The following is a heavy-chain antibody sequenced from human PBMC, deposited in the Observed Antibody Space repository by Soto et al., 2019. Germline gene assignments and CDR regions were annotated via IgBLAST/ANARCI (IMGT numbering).Heavy chain of an antibody. CDR3: ARGSEPAYSSWYVNGDY. Sequence: QVQHVQSGAEVKKPGASVKVSCKASGYTFTSYAIHWVRQAPGQRPEWMGWINAGNGNTKYSQKFQDRVTITRDTCASIAYMEVSGLRFEDTAVYYCARGSEPAYSSWYVNGDYWGQGTLVTVSS. J-gene: IGHJ4*02. D-gene: IGHD6-13*01. CDR1: GYTFTSYA. V-gene: IGHV1-3*01. CDR2: INAGNGNT.